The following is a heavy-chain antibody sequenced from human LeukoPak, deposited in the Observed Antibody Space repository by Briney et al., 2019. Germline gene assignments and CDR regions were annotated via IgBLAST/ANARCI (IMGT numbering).Heavy chain of an antibody. CDR3: AKGPQGLYGMDV. V-gene: IGHV3-23*01. CDR1: GFTFSSYA. CDR2: ISSSGGST. Sequence: GGSLRLSCAASGFTFSSYAMSWVRQAPGKGLEWVSAISSSGGSTYYADSVKGRFTISRDNSKNTLYLQMNSLRAEDTAVYYCAKGPQGLYGMDVWGQGTTVTVSS. J-gene: IGHJ6*02.